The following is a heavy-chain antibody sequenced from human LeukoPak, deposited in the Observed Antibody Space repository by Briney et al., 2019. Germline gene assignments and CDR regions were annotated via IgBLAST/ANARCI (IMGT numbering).Heavy chain of an antibody. CDR1: NYTFTSYG. Sequence: ASVKVSCEASNYTFTSYGIGWVRQAPGQGLEWMGWISTYNGNTNYAQKLQGRVTMSTDTSTSTAYLELRSLKSDDTAVYYCAREYNWNYDYWGQGTLVTVSS. V-gene: IGHV1-18*01. J-gene: IGHJ4*02. CDR3: AREYNWNYDY. CDR2: ISTYNGNT. D-gene: IGHD1-7*01.